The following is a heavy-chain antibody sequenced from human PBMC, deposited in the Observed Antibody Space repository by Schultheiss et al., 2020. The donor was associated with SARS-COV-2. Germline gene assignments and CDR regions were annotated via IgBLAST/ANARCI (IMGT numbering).Heavy chain of an antibody. Sequence: ASVKVSCKASGFTGYYINWVRQAPGQGLEWMGWINFNNGGTNYAQNFQGRVTMTRDTSIRTAYMELTRLTSDDTAVYYCAREGSGSGSYYDWFDPWGQGTLVTVSS. CDR1: GFTGYY. J-gene: IGHJ5*02. D-gene: IGHD1-26*01. CDR2: INFNNGGT. V-gene: IGHV1-2*02. CDR3: AREGSGSGSYYDWFDP.